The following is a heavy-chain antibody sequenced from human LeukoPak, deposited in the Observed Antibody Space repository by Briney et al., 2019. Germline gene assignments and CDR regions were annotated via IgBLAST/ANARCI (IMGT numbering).Heavy chain of an antibody. CDR1: GFSFSNAW. CDR3: TTAPPDIVVVVAAIVDY. J-gene: IGHJ4*02. Sequence: PGGSLRLSCAASGFSFSNAWMSWVRQAPGKGLEWVGRIKSKTDGGTTDYAAPVKGRFTISRDDSKNTLYLQMNSLKTEDTAVYYCTTAPPDIVVVVAAIVDYWGQGTLVTVSS. D-gene: IGHD2-15*01. V-gene: IGHV3-15*01. CDR2: IKSKTDGGTT.